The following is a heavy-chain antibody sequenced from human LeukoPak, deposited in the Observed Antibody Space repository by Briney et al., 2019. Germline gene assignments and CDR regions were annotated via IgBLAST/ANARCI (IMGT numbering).Heavy chain of an antibody. CDR2: IRYDGDIK. V-gene: IGHV3-30*02. CDR1: EFTFSRYG. CDR3: AKSPGVRGVIIYYFDY. Sequence: PGGSLRLSCAASEFTFSRYGIHWVRQAPGKGLEWVAFIRYDGDIKYYADSVKGRFAISRDNSKNTLYLQMNSLRAEDTAVYYCAKSPGVRGVIIYYFDYWGQGTLVTVSS. J-gene: IGHJ4*02. D-gene: IGHD3-10*01.